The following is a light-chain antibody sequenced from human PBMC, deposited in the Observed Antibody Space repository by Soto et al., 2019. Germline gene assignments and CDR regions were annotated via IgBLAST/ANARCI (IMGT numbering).Light chain of an antibody. V-gene: IGKV4-1*01. Sequence: DIVMTQSPDSLAVSLGERAAINCKSSQSVLYSSNNKNYLAWYQQKPGQPPRLLIYWASTRASGVPDRFSGSGSGTDFTLTITALQAGDVAVYYCQQYFSSPTFGQGTKLEIK. CDR1: QSVLYSSNNKNY. CDR3: QQYFSSPT. CDR2: WAS. J-gene: IGKJ2*01.